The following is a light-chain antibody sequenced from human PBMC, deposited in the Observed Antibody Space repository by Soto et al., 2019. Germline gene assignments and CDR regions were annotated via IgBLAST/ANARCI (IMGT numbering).Light chain of an antibody. J-gene: IGKJ1*01. V-gene: IGKV3D-15*01. CDR2: GAS. CDR1: QSISNN. Sequence: VLTQSPGTLSLSPGERATLSCRAIQSISNNYLAWYQQKPGQAPRLVIYGASNRATGIPDRFSGSGSGTEFSLTIISLQSEDLAVYHCQQYNNWPGWTFGQGTKVDIK. CDR3: QQYNNWPGWT.